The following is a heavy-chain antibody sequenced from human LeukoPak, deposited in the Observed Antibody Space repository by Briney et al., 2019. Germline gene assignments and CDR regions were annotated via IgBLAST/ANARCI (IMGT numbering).Heavy chain of an antibody. CDR2: INPNSGGT. CDR3: ARSYSHGVGYYYYMDV. CDR1: GYTFTGYY. J-gene: IGHJ6*03. Sequence: ASVKVSCKASGYTFTGYYMHWVRQAPGQGLEWMGWINPNSGGTNYAQKFQGRVTMTRDTSISTAYMELSRLRSDDTAVYYCARSYSHGVGYYYYMDVWGKGTTVTVSS. D-gene: IGHD2-21*01. V-gene: IGHV1-2*02.